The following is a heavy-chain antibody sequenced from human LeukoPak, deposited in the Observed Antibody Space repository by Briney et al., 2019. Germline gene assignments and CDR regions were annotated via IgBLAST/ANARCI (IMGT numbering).Heavy chain of an antibody. D-gene: IGHD4-23*01. CDR2: ISPGGGPT. CDR3: ARGARKGDDYGGFFDY. J-gene: IGHJ4*02. V-gene: IGHV3-23*01. CDR1: GFTFSSYG. Sequence: TGGSLRLSCAASGFTFSSYGMSWVRQAPGKGLEWVSGISPGGGPTYYADSVRGRFTISRDDSRNTLYLQMNSLRPQDTAVYYCARGARKGDDYGGFFDYWGQGTLVTVSS.